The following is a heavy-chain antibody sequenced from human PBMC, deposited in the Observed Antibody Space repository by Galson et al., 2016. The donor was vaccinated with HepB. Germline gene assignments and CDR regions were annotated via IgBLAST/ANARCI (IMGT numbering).Heavy chain of an antibody. Sequence: SLRLSCAASGFSFRIYAMNWVRQVPGKGLESVAVIGHDGRNEYYADSVKGRFTISRDNSKNTLYVQMNNLRVEDTAVYYCSRGSQDDIEVDGDLEQDYWGQGTLVTVSS. J-gene: IGHJ4*02. CDR3: SRGSQDDIEVDGDLEQDY. CDR2: IGHDGRNE. CDR1: GFSFRIYA. V-gene: IGHV3-33*08. D-gene: IGHD2-15*01.